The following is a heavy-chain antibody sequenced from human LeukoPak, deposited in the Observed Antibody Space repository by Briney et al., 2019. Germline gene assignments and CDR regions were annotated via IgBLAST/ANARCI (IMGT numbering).Heavy chain of an antibody. CDR3: ARDVGEGDYYYGMDV. J-gene: IGHJ6*02. D-gene: IGHD3-16*01. CDR1: GCSISSYH. CDR2: IYYSGST. Sequence: SETLSLTCTVSGCSISSYHWSWIRQPPGKGLEWIWYIYYSGSTNYNPSLKSRVTISVDTSKNQFSLKLSSVTAADTAVYYCARDVGEGDYYYGMDVWGQGTTVTVSS. V-gene: IGHV4-59*01.